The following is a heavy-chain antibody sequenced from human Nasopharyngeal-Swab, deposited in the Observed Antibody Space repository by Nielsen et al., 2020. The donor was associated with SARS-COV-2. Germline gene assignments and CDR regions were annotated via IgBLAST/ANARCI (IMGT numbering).Heavy chain of an antibody. CDR2: ISAYMGKT. D-gene: IGHD1-26*01. J-gene: IGHJ1*01. Sequence: ASVKVSCKSSGYNFLSYGISWVRQAPGQGLEWMGWISAYMGKTNYAQKFQDRATMTTDTPTGTAYMELRNLRSDDTAVYYCARGGWDLSEYFSHWGQGTLVTVSS. V-gene: IGHV1-18*01. CDR1: GYNFLSYG. CDR3: ARGGWDLSEYFSH.